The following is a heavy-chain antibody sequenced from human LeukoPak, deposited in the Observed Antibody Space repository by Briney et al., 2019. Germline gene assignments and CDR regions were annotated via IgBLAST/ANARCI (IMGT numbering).Heavy chain of an antibody. CDR2: VYYSGST. CDR3: ARRRYLGNYIDV. V-gene: IGHV4-59*01. CDR1: GDSISSYY. Sequence: SETLSLTRTVSGDSISSYYWSWIRQPPGKGLEWIGYVYYSGSTKYNPSLKSRVTISVDTPKNQFSLKLTSVTAADTAVYYCARRRYLGNYIDVWGKGTTVTVSS. J-gene: IGHJ6*03. D-gene: IGHD3-9*01.